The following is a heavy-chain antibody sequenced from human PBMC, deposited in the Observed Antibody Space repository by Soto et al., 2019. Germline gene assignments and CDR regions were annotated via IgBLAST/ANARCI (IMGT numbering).Heavy chain of an antibody. J-gene: IGHJ4*02. Sequence: GESLKISCKGSGYSFISYWIAWVRQTPGKGLEWMGIIYPGDSDTRYSPSFQGQVTISVDKSISTAYLQWSSLKASDSAMYYCARPPRGWSSHFDYWGQGTRVTVSS. CDR1: GYSFISYW. CDR2: IYPGDSDT. V-gene: IGHV5-51*01. D-gene: IGHD1-26*01. CDR3: ARPPRGWSSHFDY.